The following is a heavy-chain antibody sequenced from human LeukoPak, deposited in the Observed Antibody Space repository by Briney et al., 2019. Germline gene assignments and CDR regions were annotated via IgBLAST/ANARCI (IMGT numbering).Heavy chain of an antibody. V-gene: IGHV3-30-3*01. CDR3: ARDLDYDFWSGPHY. CDR1: GFTFASYW. CDR2: ISYDGSNK. Sequence: GGSLRLSCAASGFTFASYWMHWVRQAPGKGLEWVAVISYDGSNKYYADSVKGRFTISRDNSKNTLYLQMNSLRAEDTAVYYCARDLDYDFWSGPHYWGQGTLVTVSS. D-gene: IGHD3-3*01. J-gene: IGHJ4*02.